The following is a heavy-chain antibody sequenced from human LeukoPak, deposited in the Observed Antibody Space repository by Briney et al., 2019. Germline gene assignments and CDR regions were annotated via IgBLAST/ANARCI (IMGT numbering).Heavy chain of an antibody. V-gene: IGHV4-34*01. Sequence: SETLSLTCAVYGGSFSGYYWSWTRQPPGKGLEWIGEINHSGSTNYNPSLKSRVTISVDTSKNQFSLKLSSVTAADTAVYYCARGLPRGYRVYFDPWGQGTLVTVSS. CDR1: GGSFSGYY. J-gene: IGHJ5*02. CDR2: INHSGST. CDR3: ARGLPRGYRVYFDP. D-gene: IGHD5/OR15-5a*01.